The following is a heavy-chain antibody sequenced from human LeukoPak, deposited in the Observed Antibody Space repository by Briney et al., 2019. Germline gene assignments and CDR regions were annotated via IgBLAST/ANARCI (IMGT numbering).Heavy chain of an antibody. CDR2: INYSGST. CDR3: VREKSRNDGGNCFDP. J-gene: IGHJ5*02. V-gene: IGHV4-39*02. D-gene: IGHD1-1*01. CDR1: GGSISSSDYY. Sequence: SETLSLTCTVSGGSISSSDYYWAWIRQPPGKGLEWIGSINYSGSTYYNPSLKSRVTISVDTSKNQFSLKLSSVTAAGTAVYYCVREKSRNDGGNCFDPWGQGSLVTVSS.